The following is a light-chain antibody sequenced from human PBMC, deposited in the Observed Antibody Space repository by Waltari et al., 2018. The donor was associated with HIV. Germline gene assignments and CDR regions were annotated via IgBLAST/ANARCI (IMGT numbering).Light chain of an antibody. CDR1: QSLLHSNGYSY. CDR3: TQALQTPFT. CDR2: LAF. V-gene: IGKV2-28*01. Sequence: DIVMTQSPLSLPVTPGEPASISCRSSQSLLHSNGYSYLDWYLQKPGQSPQLLIYLAFNRASGGPDRFSGSGSGTDFTLRISRVEAEDVGFYYCTQALQTPFTFGPGTKVDIK. J-gene: IGKJ3*01.